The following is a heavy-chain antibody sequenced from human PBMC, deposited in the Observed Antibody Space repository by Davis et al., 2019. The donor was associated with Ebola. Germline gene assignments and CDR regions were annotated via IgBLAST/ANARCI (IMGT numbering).Heavy chain of an antibody. CDR1: GGSFSGYY. V-gene: IGHV4-34*01. J-gene: IGHJ1*01. CDR2: INHSGST. Sequence: PSETLSLTCAVYGGSFSGYYWSWIRQPPGKGLEWIGEINHSGSTNYNPSLKSRVTISVDTSKNQFSLKLNSVTAADTAVYYCVFEIQGDDPSHWGQGTLVTVSS. CDR3: VFEIQGDDPSH. D-gene: IGHD2-21*01.